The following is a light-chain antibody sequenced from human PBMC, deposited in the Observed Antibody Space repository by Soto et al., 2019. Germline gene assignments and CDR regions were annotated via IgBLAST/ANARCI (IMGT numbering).Light chain of an antibody. J-gene: IGKJ1*01. CDR1: QSISSY. CDR2: AAS. V-gene: IGKV1-39*01. CDR3: QQSYSTPQT. Sequence: DIQMTQSPSSLSAPVGDRVTITCRAGQSISSYLNWYQQKPGKAPKLLIYAASSLQSGVPSRFSGSGSGTDFTLTISSLQPEDFATYYCQQSYSTPQTFGQRTKVDIK.